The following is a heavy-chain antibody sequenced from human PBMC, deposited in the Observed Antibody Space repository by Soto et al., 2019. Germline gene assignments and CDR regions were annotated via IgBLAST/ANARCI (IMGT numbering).Heavy chain of an antibody. CDR3: ATRYGWGSYYDY. D-gene: IGHD3-10*01. Sequence: EVQLLESGGGLEQPGGSLRLSCAASGFTFSSYAMSWVRQAPGKGLEWVSAITGSGRSTYYADSVKGRFTISRDNSQNPLYLQMNSLRAEDTAVYYCATRYGWGSYYDYWVLGTLVTVSS. CDR1: GFTFSSYA. V-gene: IGHV3-23*01. J-gene: IGHJ4*02. CDR2: ITGSGRST.